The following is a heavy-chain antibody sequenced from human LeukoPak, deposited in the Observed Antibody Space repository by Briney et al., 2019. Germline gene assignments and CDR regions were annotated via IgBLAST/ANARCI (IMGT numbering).Heavy chain of an antibody. CDR2: IYYSGST. CDR3: ARDPYGSGPDY. J-gene: IGHJ4*02. Sequence: SETLSLTCAVYGGSFSGYYWSWIRQPPGKGLEWIGYIYYSGSTNYNPSLKSRVTISVDTSKNQFSLKLSSVTAADTAVYYCARDPYGSGPDYWGQGTLVTVSS. CDR1: GGSFSGYY. V-gene: IGHV4-59*01. D-gene: IGHD3-10*01.